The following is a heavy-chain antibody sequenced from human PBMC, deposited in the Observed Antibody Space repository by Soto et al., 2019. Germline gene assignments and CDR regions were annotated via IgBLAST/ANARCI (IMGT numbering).Heavy chain of an antibody. CDR3: AKDGAYDFWSAFGTGVKYYFDY. CDR2: ISYDGSNK. Sequence: QVQLVESGGGVVQPGRSLRLSCAASGFTFSSYGMHWVRQAPGKGLEWVAVISYDGSNKYYADSVKGRFTISRDNSKNTLYLQMNSLRAEDTAVYYCAKDGAYDFWSAFGTGVKYYFDYWGQGTLVTVSS. CDR1: GFTFSSYG. J-gene: IGHJ4*02. V-gene: IGHV3-30*18. D-gene: IGHD3-3*01.